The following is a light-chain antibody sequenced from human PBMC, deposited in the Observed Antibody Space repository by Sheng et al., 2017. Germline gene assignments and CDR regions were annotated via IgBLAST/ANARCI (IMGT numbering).Light chain of an antibody. CDR1: QTVYNY. Sequence: ETVMTQSPATLSLSPGERATLSCRASQTVYNYLGWYQLKPGQTPRLLIYDATNRATGVPARFSGSGSETDFTLTISSLEPEDFAVYYCQQRARGPLTFGGGTKVEIK. V-gene: IGKV3-11*01. CDR3: QQRARGPLT. J-gene: IGKJ4*01. CDR2: DAT.